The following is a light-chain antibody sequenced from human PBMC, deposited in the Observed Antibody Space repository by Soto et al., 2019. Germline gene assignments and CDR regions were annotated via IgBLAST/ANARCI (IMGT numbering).Light chain of an antibody. CDR3: CSYAGSYPYV. J-gene: IGLJ1*01. CDR2: DVS. CDR1: SSDVGGYNY. Sequence: QSVLTQPSSASGSPGQSVTISCTGTSSDVGGYNYVSWYQHHPGKAPKLMIYDVSKRPSGVPDRFSGSKSGNTASLTISGLQAEDEADYYCCSYAGSYPYVFGTGTKVTV. V-gene: IGLV2-11*01.